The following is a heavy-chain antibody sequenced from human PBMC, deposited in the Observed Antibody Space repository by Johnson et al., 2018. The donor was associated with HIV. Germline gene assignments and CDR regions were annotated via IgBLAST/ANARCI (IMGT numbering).Heavy chain of an antibody. Sequence: VQLVESGGGLVQPGGSLRLSCAASGFTFSNFAMNWVRQAPGKGLEWVSVISGSGVSTYYADSVKGRFNISRENSKNTLYLQMNSLRAEDTALYFCARDGRGEQLVDQGDAFDIWGQGTMVTVSS. CDR3: ARDGRGEQLVDQGDAFDI. CDR1: GFTFSNFA. CDR2: ISGSGVST. V-gene: IGHV3-23*04. D-gene: IGHD6-6*01. J-gene: IGHJ3*02.